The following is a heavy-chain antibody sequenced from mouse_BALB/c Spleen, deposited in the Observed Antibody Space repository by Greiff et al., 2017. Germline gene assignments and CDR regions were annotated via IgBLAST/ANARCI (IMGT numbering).Heavy chain of an antibody. Sequence: EVQLQQSGPGLVKPSQSLSLTCSVTGYSITSGYYWNWIRQFPGNKLEWMGYISYDGSNNYNPSLKNRISITRDTSKNQFFLKLNSVTTEDTATYYCARGGDRDYYAMDYWGQGTSVTVSS. CDR1: GYSITSGYY. D-gene: IGHD2-14*01. CDR2: ISYDGSN. J-gene: IGHJ4*01. CDR3: ARGGDRDYYAMDY. V-gene: IGHV3-6*02.